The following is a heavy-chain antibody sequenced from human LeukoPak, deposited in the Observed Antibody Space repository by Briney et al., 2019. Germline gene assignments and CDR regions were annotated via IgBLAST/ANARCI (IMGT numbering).Heavy chain of an antibody. CDR2: IYCSGST. CDR1: GGSVSSSHYY. D-gene: IGHD4-17*01. J-gene: IGHJ2*01. V-gene: IGHV4-61*01. Sequence: SETLSLTCTVSGGSVSSSHYYWGWIRQPPGKGLEWIGYIYCSGSTNYNPSLKSRVTISVDTSKNQFSLKLSSVTAADTAVYYCARESPTTVTDYWYFDLWGRGTLVTVSS. CDR3: ARESPTTVTDYWYFDL.